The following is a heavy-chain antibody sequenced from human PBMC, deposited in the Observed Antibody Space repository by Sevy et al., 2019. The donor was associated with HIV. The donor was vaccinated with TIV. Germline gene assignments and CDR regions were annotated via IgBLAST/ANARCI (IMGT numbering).Heavy chain of an antibody. CDR2: ISGSGGSK. Sequence: GGSLRLSCAASGFTFSSYAMSWVRQAPGKGLEWVSAISGSGGSKYYADSVKGWFTISRDNSKNTLYLQMNSLRAEDTAVYYCAKGGSWRIAVAGRGHFDYWGQGTLVTVSS. CDR1: GFTFSSYA. CDR3: AKGGSWRIAVAGRGHFDY. D-gene: IGHD6-19*01. V-gene: IGHV3-23*01. J-gene: IGHJ4*02.